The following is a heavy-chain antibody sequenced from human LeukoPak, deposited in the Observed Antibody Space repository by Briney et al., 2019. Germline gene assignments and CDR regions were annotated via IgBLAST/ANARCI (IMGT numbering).Heavy chain of an antibody. CDR2: INPNSGGT. CDR1: GYTFTGYY. CDR3: ARADEWLVLFDY. J-gene: IGHJ4*02. D-gene: IGHD6-19*01. V-gene: IGHV1-2*06. Sequence: GASVEVSCKASGYTFTGYYMHWVRQAPGQGLEWMGRINPNSGGTNYAQKFQGRVTMTRDTSISTAYMELSRLRSDDTAVYYCARADEWLVLFDYWGQGTLVTVSS.